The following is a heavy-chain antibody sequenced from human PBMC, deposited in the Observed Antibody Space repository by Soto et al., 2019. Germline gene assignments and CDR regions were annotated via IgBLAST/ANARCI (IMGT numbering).Heavy chain of an antibody. J-gene: IGHJ4*02. V-gene: IGHV1-69*01. CDR1: GGTFGYYA. CDR2: IVPIFGAP. CDR3: ARDGARDRGDKGFDY. D-gene: IGHD2-21*02. Sequence: QVQLVQSGAEMKKPGSSVKVSCKASGGTFGYYAISWVRQAPGQGLEWMGGIVPIFGAPNYAQKFRGRVTITADESTSTAYMDLKSLRSEDTAVYYCARDGARDRGDKGFDYWGQGTLVTVSS.